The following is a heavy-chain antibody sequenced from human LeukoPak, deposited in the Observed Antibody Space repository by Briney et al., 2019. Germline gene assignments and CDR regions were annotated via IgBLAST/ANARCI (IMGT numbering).Heavy chain of an antibody. CDR3: ARSGRGYYDSLDH. D-gene: IGHD3-22*01. V-gene: IGHV3-33*07. CDR1: GFTFSSHG. Sequence: GESLRLSCEASGFTFSSHGMYWVRQAPGKGLEWVALIWYDGSNKYYADSVKGRFTISRDNPNSTLYLQMNSLRAEDTAVYYCARSGRGYYDSLDHWGQGDLVTVSS. CDR2: IWYDGSNK. J-gene: IGHJ4*02.